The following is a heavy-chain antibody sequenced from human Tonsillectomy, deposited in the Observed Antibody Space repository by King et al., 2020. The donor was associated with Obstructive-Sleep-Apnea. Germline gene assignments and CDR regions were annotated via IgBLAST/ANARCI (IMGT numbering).Heavy chain of an antibody. CDR1: GYVFTAYA. D-gene: IGHD1-14*01. CDR3: ARVPAGINMALGDH. CDR2: INGGDGHT. V-gene: IGHV1-3*01. J-gene: IGHJ4*02. Sequence: QLVQSGAEVKQPGASVKVSCKASGYVFTAYAFHWVRQAPGQRLEWMGWINGGDGHTLYSQYFPGRITMTRDTAERIGNLELSNLRSEDTAVYYCARVPAGINMALGDHWGQGTLVTVSP.